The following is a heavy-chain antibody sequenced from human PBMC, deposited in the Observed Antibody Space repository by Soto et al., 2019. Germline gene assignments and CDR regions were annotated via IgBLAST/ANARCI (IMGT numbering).Heavy chain of an antibody. CDR2: ISSSGSTI. CDR3: ARFAIVATIRDAFDI. V-gene: IGHV3-11*01. J-gene: IGHJ3*02. D-gene: IGHD5-12*01. CDR1: GFTFSDYY. Sequence: GGSLRLSCAASGFTFSDYYMSWIRQAPGKGLEWVSYISSSGSTIYYADSVKGRFTISRDNAKNSLYLQMNSLRAEDTAVYYCARFAIVATIRDAFDIWGQGTMVTVSS.